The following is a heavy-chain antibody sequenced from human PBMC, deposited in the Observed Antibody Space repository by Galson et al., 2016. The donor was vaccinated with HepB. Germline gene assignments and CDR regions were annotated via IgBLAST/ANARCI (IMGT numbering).Heavy chain of an antibody. D-gene: IGHD5-24*01. CDR1: GYTFDYYG. Sequence: SVKVSCKASGYTFDYYGINWVRQAPGQGLEWMGRVSGYNDGTIYAQKFQGRLTLTTDTSTNTAYMELRNLTSDDTAVFYCAKDSHTKDGRRHYYHYGMDAWGQGTTVIVSS. CDR3: AKDSHTKDGRRHYYHYGMDA. CDR2: VSGYNDGT. J-gene: IGHJ6*02. V-gene: IGHV1-18*01.